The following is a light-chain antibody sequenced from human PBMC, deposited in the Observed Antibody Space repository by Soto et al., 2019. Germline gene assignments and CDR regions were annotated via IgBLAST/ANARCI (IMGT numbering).Light chain of an antibody. CDR2: ATS. V-gene: IGKV3-15*01. Sequence: EIVMTQSPSTLSVSPGDRATLSCRASQRVSNNLAWYQQRPGRSPRLLIYATSTRATGIPARFSGSGSGTDFTLTISSLQSEDFAVYYCQQYDNWPPPFGQGTRLEIK. CDR3: QQYDNWPPP. J-gene: IGKJ5*01. CDR1: QRVSNN.